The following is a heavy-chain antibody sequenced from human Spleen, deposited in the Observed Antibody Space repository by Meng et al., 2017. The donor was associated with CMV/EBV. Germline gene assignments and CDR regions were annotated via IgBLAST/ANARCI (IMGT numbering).Heavy chain of an antibody. V-gene: IGHV1-18*01. Sequence: CRASGYSCNNFGISWVRQAPGQKPEWMGWINTYNDNTKYAQKFQYRVTMTTDTSTSTACMELRSLRSDDTAVYYCARARYYKQLDFDYWGQGTLVTVSS. CDR1: GYSCNNFG. CDR2: INTYNDNT. J-gene: IGHJ4*02. D-gene: IGHD6-6*01. CDR3: ARARYYKQLDFDY.